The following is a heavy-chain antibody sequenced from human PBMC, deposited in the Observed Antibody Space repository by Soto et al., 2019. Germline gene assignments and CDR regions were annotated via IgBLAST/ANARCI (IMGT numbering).Heavy chain of an antibody. D-gene: IGHD3-22*01. CDR3: AREYYYDSSGFDY. CDR2: IYYSGST. CDR1: GVSISSGGYY. Sequence: PSETLSLTCTVSGVSISSGGYYWTWIRQHPQKGLEWIGHIYYSGSTYYNPSLKSRVTVSVDTSKNQFSLKLSSVTAADTAVYYWAREYYYDSSGFDYWGQGTLVTVYS. V-gene: IGHV4-31*03. J-gene: IGHJ4*02.